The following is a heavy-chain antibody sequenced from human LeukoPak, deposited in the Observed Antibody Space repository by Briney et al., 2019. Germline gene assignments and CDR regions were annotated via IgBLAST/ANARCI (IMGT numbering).Heavy chain of an antibody. J-gene: IGHJ6*03. D-gene: IGHD3-9*01. V-gene: IGHV4-4*07. CDR2: VYTSGIT. Sequence: SETLSLTCTVSGGFTNSYYWSWIRQPAGKGLEWIGRVYTSGITNYNPSLKSRITMSVDTSKNQFSLKLTSVTAADTAVYYCARHNGFDRGYYYYMDVWGKGTTVTVSS. CDR3: ARHNGFDRGYYYYMDV. CDR1: GGFTNSYY.